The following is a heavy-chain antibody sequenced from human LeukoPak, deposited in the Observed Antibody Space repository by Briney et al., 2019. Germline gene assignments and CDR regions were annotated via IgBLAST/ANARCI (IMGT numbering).Heavy chain of an antibody. CDR3: RVAVAGPTLDY. CDR2: IGTLDDT. V-gene: IGHV3-13*01. D-gene: IGHD6-19*01. CDR1: GFAFSSYD. Sequence: GGSLRLSCAASGFAFSSYDMHWVRQATGKGLEWVSTIGTLDDTYSPGSVKGRFAISRDNAKNTLYLQMNSLRAEDTAVYYCRVAVAGPTLDYWGQGTLVTVSS. J-gene: IGHJ4*02.